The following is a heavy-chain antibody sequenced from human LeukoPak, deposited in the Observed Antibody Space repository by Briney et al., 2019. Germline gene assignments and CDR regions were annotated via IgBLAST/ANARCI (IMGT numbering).Heavy chain of an antibody. J-gene: IGHJ4*02. D-gene: IGHD3-22*01. Sequence: APVIVSCTPPEDTFTVYYMRGEREAPGQRRERMGKINPSVSSTSSAQKFQGRVTMTSDTSTSTFYMELSSLASDDTAVYYCARDHYYDPNGHYFDYWGQGTLVTVSS. V-gene: IGHV1-46*01. CDR1: EDTFTVYY. CDR3: ARDHYYDPNGHYFDY. CDR2: INPSVSST.